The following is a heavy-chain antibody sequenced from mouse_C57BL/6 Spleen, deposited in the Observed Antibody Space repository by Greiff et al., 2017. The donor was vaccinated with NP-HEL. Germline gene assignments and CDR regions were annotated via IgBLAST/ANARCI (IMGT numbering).Heavy chain of an antibody. CDR2: ISDGGSYT. CDR1: GFTFSSYA. Sequence: EVKLVESGGGLVKPGGSLKLSCAASGFTFSSYAMSWVRQTPETRLEWVATISDGGSYTYYPDNVTGRFTISRDNAKNNLYLQLSHLKSEDTAMYYCARDRNDCDGTCGYFDVWGTGTTVTVSS. J-gene: IGHJ1*03. D-gene: IGHD2-4*01. CDR3: ARDRNDCDGTCGYFDV. V-gene: IGHV5-4*01.